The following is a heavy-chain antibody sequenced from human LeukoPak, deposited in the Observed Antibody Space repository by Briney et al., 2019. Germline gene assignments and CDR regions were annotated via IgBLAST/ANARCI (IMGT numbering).Heavy chain of an antibody. V-gene: IGHV3-30*03. CDR3: ARDGVVVAATRMYYFDY. D-gene: IGHD2-15*01. CDR1: GCFFPNAW. Sequence: GGSLRLSCGGSGCFFPNAWMDWIRLAPGKGLDRVAVISYYGSSKYYSDSVNGRFTISRDNSKNTLYLQMNSLRAEDTAVYYCARDGVVVAATRMYYFDYWGQGTLVTVSS. J-gene: IGHJ4*02. CDR2: ISYYGSSK.